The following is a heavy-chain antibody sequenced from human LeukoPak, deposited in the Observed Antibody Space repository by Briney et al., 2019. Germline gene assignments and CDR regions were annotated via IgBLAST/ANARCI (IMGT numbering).Heavy chain of an antibody. CDR1: GYTFTGYY. D-gene: IGHD4-17*01. Sequence: ASVKVSCKASGYTFTGYYMHWVRQAPGQGLEWMGWINPNSGGTNYAQKFQGRVTMTRDTSISTAYMELSRLRSDDTAVYYCARNDGDYGPGDYWGQGTLVTVSS. CDR2: INPNSGGT. CDR3: ARNDGDYGPGDY. V-gene: IGHV1-2*02. J-gene: IGHJ4*02.